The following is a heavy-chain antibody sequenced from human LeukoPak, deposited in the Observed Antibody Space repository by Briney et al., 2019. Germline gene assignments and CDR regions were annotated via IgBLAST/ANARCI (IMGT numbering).Heavy chain of an antibody. Sequence: ASVKVSCKASGYTFTGYYMHWVRQAPGQGLEWMGWINPNSGGTNYAQKFQGRATMTRDTSISTVYMELSRLISDDTAEYYCARDPGHDSSNYGGLDYWGQGTLVTVSS. CDR3: ARDPGHDSSNYGGLDY. V-gene: IGHV1-2*02. CDR2: INPNSGGT. J-gene: IGHJ4*02. CDR1: GYTFTGYY. D-gene: IGHD4-11*01.